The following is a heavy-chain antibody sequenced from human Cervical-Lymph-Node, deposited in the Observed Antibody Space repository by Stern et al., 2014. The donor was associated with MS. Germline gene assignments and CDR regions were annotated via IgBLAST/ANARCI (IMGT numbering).Heavy chain of an antibody. D-gene: IGHD1-1*01. Sequence: QVQLVQSGAEVKRPASSVRVSCKASGGTFSTYSISWVRQAPGQGLEWMGGIILIFGTVNYAQKFQGRLTMSADKSTSTVYLDLNSLRSEDTAMYYCARYRGTFYFDNWGQGTLVTVSS. CDR1: GGTFSTYS. V-gene: IGHV1-69*06. CDR3: ARYRGTFYFDN. CDR2: IILIFGTV. J-gene: IGHJ4*02.